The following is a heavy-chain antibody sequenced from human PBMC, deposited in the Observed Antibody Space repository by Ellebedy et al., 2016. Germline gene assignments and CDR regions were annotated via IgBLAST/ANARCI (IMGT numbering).Heavy chain of an antibody. Sequence: ASVKVSCKASGGTFSSYAISWVRQAPGQGLEWMGRIIPILGIANYAQKFQGRVTITADKSTSTAYMELSSLRSEDTAVYYCAREYSGSYSVWWFDPWGQGTLVTVSS. D-gene: IGHD1-26*01. CDR1: GGTFSSYA. CDR3: AREYSGSYSVWWFDP. J-gene: IGHJ5*02. CDR2: IIPILGIA. V-gene: IGHV1-69*04.